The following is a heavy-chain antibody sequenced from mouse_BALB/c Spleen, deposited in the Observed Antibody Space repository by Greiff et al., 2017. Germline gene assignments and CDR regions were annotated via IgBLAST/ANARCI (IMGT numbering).Heavy chain of an antibody. V-gene: IGHV3-6*02. Sequence: EVQLQESGPGLVKPSQSLSLTCSVTGYSITSGYYWNWIRQFPGNKLEWMGYISYDGSNNYNPSLKNRISITRDTSKNQFFLKLNSVTTEDTATYYCARVYYGNLDYWGQGTTLTVSS. CDR3: ARVYYGNLDY. J-gene: IGHJ2*01. CDR1: GYSITSGYY. D-gene: IGHD2-1*01. CDR2: ISYDGSN.